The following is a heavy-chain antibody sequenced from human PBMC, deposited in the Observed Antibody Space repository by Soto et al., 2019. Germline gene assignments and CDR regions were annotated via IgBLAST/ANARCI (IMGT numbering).Heavy chain of an antibody. Sequence: ESGGGVVQPGRSLRLSCAASGFSFSSYGMHWVRQAPGKGLEWVTFIWYDGSNKYYVDSVEGRFTISSDNSKNTVFLQMNSLRAEDTAVYYCARGASTMAGALDFWGQGTLVTVSS. V-gene: IGHV3-33*01. CDR1: GFSFSSYG. CDR3: ARGASTMAGALDF. CDR2: IWYDGSNK. D-gene: IGHD6-19*01. J-gene: IGHJ4*02.